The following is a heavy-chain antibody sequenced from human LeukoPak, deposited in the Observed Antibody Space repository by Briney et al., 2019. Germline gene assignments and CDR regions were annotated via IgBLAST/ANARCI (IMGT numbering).Heavy chain of an antibody. V-gene: IGHV3-21*01. CDR2: ISSSSSYI. J-gene: IGHJ4*02. D-gene: IGHD3-22*01. CDR1: GFTFSSYS. CDR3: ARAQEYYYDSSGCDY. Sequence: GGSLRLSCAASGFTFSSYSMNWVRQAPGKGLEWVSSISSSSSYIYYADSVKGRFTISRDNAKNSLYLQMNSLRAEDTAVYYCARAQEYYYDSSGCDYWGQGTLVTVSS.